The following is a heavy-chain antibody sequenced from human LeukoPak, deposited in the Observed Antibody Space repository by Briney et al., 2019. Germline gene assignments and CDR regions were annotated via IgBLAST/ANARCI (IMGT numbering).Heavy chain of an antibody. CDR1: GYTFTNHG. Sequence: ASVKVSCKTSGYTFTNHGIGWVRQAPGQGLEWMGWISAYTGDTHYVQKFNDRVTMTIDTSTSTAYMELTSLRSDDTAFYYCARGVGLRLRPSRFDPRGQGTLVTVSS. CDR3: ARGVGLRLRPSRFDP. D-gene: IGHD1-26*01. V-gene: IGHV1-18*01. CDR2: ISAYTGDT. J-gene: IGHJ5*02.